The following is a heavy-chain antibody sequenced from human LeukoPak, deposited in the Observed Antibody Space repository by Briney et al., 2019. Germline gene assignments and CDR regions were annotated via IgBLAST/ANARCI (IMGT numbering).Heavy chain of an antibody. CDR3: ARWILGNWFDP. J-gene: IGHJ5*02. CDR1: GFTFSSYE. V-gene: IGHV3-48*03. CDR2: ISSSGSTI. D-gene: IGHD5-12*01. Sequence: GGSLRLSCVASGFTFSSYEMNWVRQAPGKGLEWVSYISSSGSTIYYADSMKGRFTISRDNAKNSLYLQMNSLRAEDTAVYYCARWILGNWFDPWGQGTLVTVSS.